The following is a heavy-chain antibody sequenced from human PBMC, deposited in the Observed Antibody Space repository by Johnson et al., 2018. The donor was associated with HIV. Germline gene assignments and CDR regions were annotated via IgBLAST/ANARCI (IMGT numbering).Heavy chain of an antibody. J-gene: IGHJ3*02. V-gene: IGHV3-23*04. CDR2: IGGSGGTT. Sequence: VQLVESGGGVVQPGRSLRLSCAASGFTFSSYTMHWVRQAPGKGLEWVSTIGGSGGTTYYADSVKGRFTISRDSSKNTVYLHMDSLRVGDPAMYYCARAINDAFDIWGQGTMVTVSS. CDR1: GFTFSSYT. CDR3: ARAINDAFDI.